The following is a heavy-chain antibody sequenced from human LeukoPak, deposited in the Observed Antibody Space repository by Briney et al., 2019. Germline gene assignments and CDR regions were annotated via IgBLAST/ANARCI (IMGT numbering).Heavy chain of an antibody. CDR1: GFTFSNYG. V-gene: IGHV3-30*03. J-gene: IGHJ3*02. Sequence: GRSLQLSCAASGFTFSNYGMHWVRQAPGKGLEWVAVISYDGSNKYYVDSVKGRFTISRDNSKSTLYLQMNSLRAEDTAVYYCASRNQYCGGDCFWAFDIWGQGTMVTVSS. D-gene: IGHD2-21*02. CDR2: ISYDGSNK. CDR3: ASRNQYCGGDCFWAFDI.